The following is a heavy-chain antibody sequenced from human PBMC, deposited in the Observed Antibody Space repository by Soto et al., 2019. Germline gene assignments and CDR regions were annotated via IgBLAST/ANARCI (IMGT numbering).Heavy chain of an antibody. Sequence: ASVKVSCKASGYTFTGYYMHWVRQAPGQGLEWMGWINPNSGGTNYAQKFQGWVTMTRDTSISTAYMELSRLRSDETAVYYCARAPCSVAGCDSYYYYGLDVWGQGTTVTVSS. CDR2: INPNSGGT. J-gene: IGHJ6*02. D-gene: IGHD3-10*02. V-gene: IGHV1-2*04. CDR1: GYTFTGYY. CDR3: ARAPCSVAGCDSYYYYGLDV.